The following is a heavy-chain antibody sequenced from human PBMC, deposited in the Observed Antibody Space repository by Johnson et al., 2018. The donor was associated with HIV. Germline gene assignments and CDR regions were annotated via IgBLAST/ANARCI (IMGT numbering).Heavy chain of an antibody. CDR1: GFTFSSYA. J-gene: IGHJ3*02. V-gene: IGHV3-23*04. D-gene: IGHD3-22*01. Sequence: VQLVESGGGVVQPGRSLRLSCAASGFTFSSYAMSWVRQAPGKGLEWVSAISGSGGSTYYADSVKGRFTISRDNSKNTLYLQMNSLRAEDTAVYYCARDGDSSGPLHDAFDIWGQGTMVTVSS. CDR3: ARDGDSSGPLHDAFDI. CDR2: ISGSGGST.